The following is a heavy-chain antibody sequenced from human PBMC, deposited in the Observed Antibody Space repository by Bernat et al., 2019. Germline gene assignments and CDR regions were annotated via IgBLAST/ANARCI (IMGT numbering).Heavy chain of an antibody. D-gene: IGHD3-22*01. V-gene: IGHV4-4*02. CDR3: AKKESSGSYHIDY. CDR1: GGSIITNNW. CDR2: IHHGGST. J-gene: IGHJ4*02. Sequence: QVQLQESGPGLVKPSGTLSLTCVVSGGSIITNNWWTWVRQPPGKGLEWIGEIHHGGSTNYNPSLKTRVTMSLDKSKNQFSLDLTSVTAADTAVYYCAKKESSGSYHIDYWGQRTLVIV.